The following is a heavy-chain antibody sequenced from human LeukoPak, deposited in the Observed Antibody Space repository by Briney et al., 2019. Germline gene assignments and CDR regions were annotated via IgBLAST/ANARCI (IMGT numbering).Heavy chain of an antibody. CDR3: ARGPGTWYYY. Sequence: PSETLSLTCTVSGGSMSSYSWNWIRQPPGKGLEWIGYIYYSGSTNYNPSLKSRVTISVDTSKNQFSLKVNSVTAADTALYYCARGPGTWYYYWGQGTLVTVSS. D-gene: IGHD6-13*01. J-gene: IGHJ4*02. CDR2: IYYSGST. V-gene: IGHV4-59*12. CDR1: GGSMSSYS.